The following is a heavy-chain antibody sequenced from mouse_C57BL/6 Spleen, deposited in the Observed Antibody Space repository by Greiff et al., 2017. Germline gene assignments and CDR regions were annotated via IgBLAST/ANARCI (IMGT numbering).Heavy chain of an antibody. CDR3: ANYYGSSPWFAY. Sequence: EVQRVESGGGLVKPGGSLKLSCAASGFNFSDYGMHWVRQAPEKGLEWVAYISSGSSTIYYADTVKGRFTISRDNAKNTLFLQMTSLRSEDTAMYYCANYYGSSPWFAYWGQGTLVTFSA. CDR1: GFNFSDYG. CDR2: ISSGSSTI. J-gene: IGHJ3*01. D-gene: IGHD1-1*01. V-gene: IGHV5-17*01.